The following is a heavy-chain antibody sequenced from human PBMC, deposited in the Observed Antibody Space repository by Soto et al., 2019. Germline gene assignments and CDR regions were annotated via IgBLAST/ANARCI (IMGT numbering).Heavy chain of an antibody. CDR1: GYTFTSYG. Sequence: ASVKVSCKASGYTFTSYGISWVRQAPGQGLEWMGWISTYNGNTDYSQKLQGRVTMTTDTSTSTAYMELRSLRSDHTAVYYCATLSYDHYPMDVWGQGTTVTVSS. CDR3: ATLSYDHYPMDV. V-gene: IGHV1-18*01. D-gene: IGHD3-16*01. CDR2: ISTYNGNT. J-gene: IGHJ6*02.